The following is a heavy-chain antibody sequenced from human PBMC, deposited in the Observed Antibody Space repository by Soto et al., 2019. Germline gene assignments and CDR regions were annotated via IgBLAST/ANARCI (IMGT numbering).Heavy chain of an antibody. V-gene: IGHV3-30*18. J-gene: IGHJ6*02. CDR1: GFTFSSYG. CDR3: AKDGDACYSPGYYYGMGV. CDR2: ISYDGSNK. Sequence: GGSLRLSCAASGFTFSSYGMHWVRQAPGKGLEWVAVISYDGSNKYYADSVKGRFTISRDNSKNTLYLQMNSLRAEDTAVYYCAKDGDACYSPGYYYGMGVWGQGTTATVSS. D-gene: IGHD2-15*01.